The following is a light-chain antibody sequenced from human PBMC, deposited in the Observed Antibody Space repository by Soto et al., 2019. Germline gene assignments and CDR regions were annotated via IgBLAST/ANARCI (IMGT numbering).Light chain of an antibody. J-gene: IGKJ3*01. CDR3: QQRNNWPFT. V-gene: IGKV3-11*01. CDR1: QSVKNF. Sequence: EVVLTQSPATLSSSPGERATLSCRASQSVKNFLAWYQQKPGQAPRLLIFDASNRATAIPARFSGSGSGTDFTLTISALEPEDLGVYYCQQRNNWPFTCGPGTKVDIK. CDR2: DAS.